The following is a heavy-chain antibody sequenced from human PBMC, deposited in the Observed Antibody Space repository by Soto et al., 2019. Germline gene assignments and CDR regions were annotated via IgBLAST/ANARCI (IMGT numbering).Heavy chain of an antibody. V-gene: IGHV1-69*02. CDR1: GGTFSSYT. CDR3: ATNNGPGAFDI. CDR2: IIPILGIA. Sequence: QVQLVPSGAEVKKPGSSVKVSCKASGGTFSSYTISWVRQAPGQGLEWMGRIIPILGIANYEQKFQGRVTITADKSTSTAYMELSSLGSEDTAVYYSATNNGPGAFDIWGQVTMVTVSS. J-gene: IGHJ3*02. D-gene: IGHD2-8*01.